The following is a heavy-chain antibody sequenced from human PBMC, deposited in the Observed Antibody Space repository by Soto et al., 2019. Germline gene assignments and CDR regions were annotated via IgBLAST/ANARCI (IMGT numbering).Heavy chain of an antibody. CDR3: ARETVASTTGFDS. CDR1: GYTFTSYG. CDR2: ISAYNGNT. D-gene: IGHD6-19*01. J-gene: IGHJ4*02. V-gene: IGHV1-18*01. Sequence: QVQLVQSGAEVKKPGASVKVSCKASGYTFTSYGISWVRQAPGQELEWMGWISAYNGNTNYAQKLQGRVTMTTDTSTSTAHMELMSPRSDDTAVYYWARETVASTTGFDSWGQGTLGTVSS.